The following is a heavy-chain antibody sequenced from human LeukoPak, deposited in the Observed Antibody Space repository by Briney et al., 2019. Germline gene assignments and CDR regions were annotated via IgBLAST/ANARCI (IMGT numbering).Heavy chain of an antibody. CDR2: INWNGGST. Sequence: PGGSLRLSCAASGFTFDDYGMSWVRQAPGKGLEWVSGINWNGGSTGYADSVKGRFTISRDNAKNPLYLQMNSLRAEDTALYYCARGTLKAAATDFDYWGQGTLVTVSS. J-gene: IGHJ4*02. V-gene: IGHV3-20*04. D-gene: IGHD6-13*01. CDR1: GFTFDDYG. CDR3: ARGTLKAAATDFDY.